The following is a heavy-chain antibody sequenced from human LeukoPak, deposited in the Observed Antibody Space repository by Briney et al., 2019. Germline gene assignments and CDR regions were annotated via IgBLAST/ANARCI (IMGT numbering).Heavy chain of an antibody. D-gene: IGHD4-23*01. V-gene: IGHV1-2*02. J-gene: IGHJ5*02. CDR2: INPSSGGT. Sequence: ASVTVSCTASRYTFTYYYMHWVRQAPGQGLEGMGWINPSSGGTNYAQKFQGRVTMTRDTSINIDYMELSRLRAADPAVYYCTRDLIGGNSAWGQGTLVTVSS. CDR1: RYTFTYYY. CDR3: TRDLIGGNSA.